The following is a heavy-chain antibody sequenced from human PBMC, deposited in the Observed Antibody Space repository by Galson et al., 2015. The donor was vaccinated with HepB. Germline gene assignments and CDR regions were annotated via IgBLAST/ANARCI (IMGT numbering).Heavy chain of an antibody. V-gene: IGHV4-30-4*01. CDR1: GGSISSGDYY. D-gene: IGHD3-22*01. J-gene: IGHJ4*02. Sequence: LSLTCTVSGGSISSGDYYWSWIRQPPGKGLEWIGYIYYSGSTYYDPSLKSRVTISVDTSKNQFSLKLSSVTAADTAVYYYAGGDSSGPPGYWGQGTLVTVSS. CDR3: AGGDSSGPPGY. CDR2: IYYSGST.